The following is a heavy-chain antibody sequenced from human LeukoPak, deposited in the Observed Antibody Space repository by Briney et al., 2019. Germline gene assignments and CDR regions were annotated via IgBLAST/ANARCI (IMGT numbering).Heavy chain of an antibody. Sequence: GGTLRLSCVASGCTFDDYNRHWIRQAPGKGLEWVSLISWDATTTYYAHSVKGRYTISRDNSKNPLYLQMDSLRSEDTAFYYCSKGHYDVLTGYLFDYWGQGTLVTVSP. D-gene: IGHD3-9*01. CDR3: SKGHYDVLTGYLFDY. CDR2: ISWDATTT. CDR1: GCTFDDYN. J-gene: IGHJ4*02. V-gene: IGHV3-43*01.